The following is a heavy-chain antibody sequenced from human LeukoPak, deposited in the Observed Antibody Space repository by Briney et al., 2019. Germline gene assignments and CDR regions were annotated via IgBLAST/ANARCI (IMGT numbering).Heavy chain of an antibody. D-gene: IGHD3-16*02. V-gene: IGHV7-4-1*02. CDR2: INTDTGKP. CDR1: GYTFSRYA. Sequence: ASVKVSCKASGYTFSRYAINWVRQAPGQGLEWVGWINTDTGKPVYAQDFTGRFVFSLDTSVSTAYLQISSLKAEDTAVYYCARSYRYRDAFDIWGQGTMVTVSS. J-gene: IGHJ3*02. CDR3: ARSYRYRDAFDI.